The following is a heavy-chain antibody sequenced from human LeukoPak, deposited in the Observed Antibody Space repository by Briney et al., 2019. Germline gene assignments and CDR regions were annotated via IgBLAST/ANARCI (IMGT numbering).Heavy chain of an antibody. CDR3: ASPQRGSNEWNYF. V-gene: IGHV3-23*01. D-gene: IGHD3-3*01. J-gene: IGHJ4*02. Sequence: GGSLRLSCAASGFTFSTYAMSWVRQAPGKGLEWVSAISGSGGSTYYADSVKGRFTISRDNSKNTLYLQMNSLKTEDTAVYYCASPQRGSNEWNYFWGQGTLVTVSS. CDR1: GFTFSTYA. CDR2: ISGSGGST.